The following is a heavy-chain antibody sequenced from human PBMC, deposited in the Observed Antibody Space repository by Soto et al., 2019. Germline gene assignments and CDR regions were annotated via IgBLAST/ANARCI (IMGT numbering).Heavy chain of an antibody. V-gene: IGHV1-69*06. CDR1: GGTLSNYA. CDR2: IIPMFGTT. D-gene: IGHD6-13*01. CDR3: ARGIYSSSSYGLDV. J-gene: IGHJ6*02. Sequence: GASVKVSCKASGGTLSNYALSWVRQAPGQGLEWMGGIIPMFGTTSDAQKFQGRVTITADKSTSTAYMELSGLRSEDTAVYYCARGIYSSSSYGLDVWGQGTTVTVSS.